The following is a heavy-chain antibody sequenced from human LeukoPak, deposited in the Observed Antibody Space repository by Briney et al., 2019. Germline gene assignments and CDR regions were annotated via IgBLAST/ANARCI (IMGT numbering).Heavy chain of an antibody. J-gene: IGHJ4*02. D-gene: IGHD6-19*01. Sequence: SVKVSCKVFGYTFTAYYTHWVRQAPGQGLEWMGWLNPNSGGTNYAQNLQGRVTMTRDTSISTAYMELSRLTSDDTAIYYCATVYSSGWNFHYWGQGTLVTVSS. CDR3: ATVYSSGWNFHY. CDR1: GYTFTAYY. V-gene: IGHV1-2*02. CDR2: LNPNSGGT.